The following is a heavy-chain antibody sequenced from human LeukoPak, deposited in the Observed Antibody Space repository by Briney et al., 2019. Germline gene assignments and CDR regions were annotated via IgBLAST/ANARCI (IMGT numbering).Heavy chain of an antibody. CDR2: INPNSGGT. CDR3: ATSSSADAFDI. CDR1: GYTLTGYY. J-gene: IGHJ3*02. Sequence: WASVKVSCKASGYTLTGYYMHWVRQAPGQGLEWMGWINPNSGGTNYAQKFQGRVTMTGDTSISTAYMELSRLRSDDTAVYYCATSSSADAFDIWGQGTMVTVSS. V-gene: IGHV1-2*02. D-gene: IGHD6-19*01.